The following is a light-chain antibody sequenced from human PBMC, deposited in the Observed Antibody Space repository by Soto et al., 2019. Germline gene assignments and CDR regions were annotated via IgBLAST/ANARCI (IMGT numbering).Light chain of an antibody. J-gene: IGKJ5*01. CDR1: QTVLSN. CDR2: GGS. Sequence: EIVMTQSPATLSVSPGERATLSCRASQTVLSNLAWYQQKPGQAPRLLIYGGSARATGVPARFSGSGSGTEFTLTISGLQSEDFALYFCQQYNNWPFSFGQGTRLEIK. V-gene: IGKV3-15*01. CDR3: QQYNNWPFS.